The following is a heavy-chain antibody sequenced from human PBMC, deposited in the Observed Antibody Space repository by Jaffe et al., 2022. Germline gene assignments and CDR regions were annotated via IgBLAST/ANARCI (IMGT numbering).Heavy chain of an antibody. Sequence: QVQLVESGGGVVQPGGSLRLSCAASGFTFSSYGMHWVRQAPGKGLEWVAFIRYDGSNKYYADSVKGRFTISRDNSKNTLYLQMNSLRAEDTAVYYCAKDRGGYDPYYFDYWGQGTLVTVSS. CDR3: AKDRGGYDPYYFDY. CDR2: IRYDGSNK. J-gene: IGHJ4*02. D-gene: IGHD5-12*01. CDR1: GFTFSSYG. V-gene: IGHV3-30*02.